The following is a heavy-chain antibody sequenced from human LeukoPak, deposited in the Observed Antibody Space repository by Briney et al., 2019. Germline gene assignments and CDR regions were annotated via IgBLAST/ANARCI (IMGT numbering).Heavy chain of an antibody. J-gene: IGHJ4*02. CDR2: IYTSGST. V-gene: IGHV4-61*02. D-gene: IGHD6-13*01. CDR3: ARVYSSSWYENDY. CDR1: GGSISSGSYY. Sequence: SQTLSLTCTVSGGSISSGSYYWSWIRQPAGKGLEWIGRIYTSGSTNYNPSLKSRVTMSVDTSKNQFSLKLSSVTAADTAVYYCARVYSSSWYENDYWGQGTLVTVSS.